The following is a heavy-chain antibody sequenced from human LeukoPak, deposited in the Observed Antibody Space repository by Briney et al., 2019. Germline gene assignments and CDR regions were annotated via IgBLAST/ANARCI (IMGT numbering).Heavy chain of an antibody. CDR1: GFTFSSSA. D-gene: IGHD2-15*01. Sequence: GGSLRLSCSASGFTFSSSAMHWVRQAPGKGLEYVSAISSNGGSTYYAYSVKGRFTISRDNSKNTLYLQMSSLRAEDTAVYYCVKDPGRDYYYYGMDVWGKGTTVTVSS. CDR2: ISSNGGST. V-gene: IGHV3-64D*06. CDR3: VKDPGRDYYYYGMDV. J-gene: IGHJ6*04.